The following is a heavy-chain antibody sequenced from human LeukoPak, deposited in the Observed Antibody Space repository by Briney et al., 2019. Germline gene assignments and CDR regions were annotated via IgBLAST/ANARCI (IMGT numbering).Heavy chain of an antibody. J-gene: IGHJ3*02. CDR2: ISYDGSNK. V-gene: IGHV3-30*04. Sequence: GGSLRLSCAASGFTFSSYSMHWVRQAPGKGLEWMAVISYDGSNKYYADSVKGRFTISRDNSKNTLYLQMNSLRAEDTAVYYCARDQYFNWLSPQGDAFDIWGQGTLVTVSS. D-gene: IGHD3-9*01. CDR3: ARDQYFNWLSPQGDAFDI. CDR1: GFTFSSYS.